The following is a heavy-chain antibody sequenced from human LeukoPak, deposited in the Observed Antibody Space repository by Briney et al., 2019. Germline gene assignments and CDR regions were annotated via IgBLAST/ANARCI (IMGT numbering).Heavy chain of an antibody. CDR2: MFYSGST. D-gene: IGHD3-10*01. Sequence: PSETLSLTCTVSVGSISSYYWSWIRRPPGKGLEWIGYMFYSGSTNYNPSLKSRVTISIDTSKSQCSLRLSSVTAADTAVYYCARGPYYYGSGSYYPVIWGQGTLVTVSS. V-gene: IGHV4-59*01. CDR3: ARGPYYYGSGSYYPVI. J-gene: IGHJ4*02. CDR1: VGSISSYY.